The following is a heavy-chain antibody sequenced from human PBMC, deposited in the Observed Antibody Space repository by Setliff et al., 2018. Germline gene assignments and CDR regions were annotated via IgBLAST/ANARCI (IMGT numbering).Heavy chain of an antibody. CDR2: INPNSGGT. CDR1: GGTFSSYA. D-gene: IGHD6-19*01. Sequence: ASVKVSCKASGGTFSSYAISWVRQAPGQGLEWMGWINPNSGGTNYAQKFQGRVTMTRDTSISTAYMELSRLRSDDTAVYYCARDGIAVAAHWGQGTLVTVSS. J-gene: IGHJ4*02. CDR3: ARDGIAVAAH. V-gene: IGHV1-2*02.